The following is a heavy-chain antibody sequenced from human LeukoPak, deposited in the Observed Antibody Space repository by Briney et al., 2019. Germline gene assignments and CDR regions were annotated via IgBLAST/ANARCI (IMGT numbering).Heavy chain of an antibody. CDR3: AKALQGGAFDI. Sequence: GGSLRLSCTASGFTFSSYWMHWVRQAPGKGLVWVSRINSDGGSTSYADSVKGRFTISRDNAKNTLYLQMNSLRAEDTAVYYCAKALQGGAFDIWGQGTMVTVSS. D-gene: IGHD3-16*01. CDR2: INSDGGST. CDR1: GFTFSSYW. J-gene: IGHJ3*02. V-gene: IGHV3-74*01.